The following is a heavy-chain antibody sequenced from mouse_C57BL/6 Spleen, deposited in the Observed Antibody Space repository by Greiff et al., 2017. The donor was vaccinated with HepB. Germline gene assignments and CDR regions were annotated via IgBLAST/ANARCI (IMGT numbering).Heavy chain of an antibody. CDR1: DSEVFPIAY. CDR3: GRNSGSSRHWYFDA. CDR2: ILPSIGRT. D-gene: IGHD1-1*01. J-gene: IGHJ1*03. V-gene: IGHV15-2*01. Sequence: LQESGSELRSPGSSVKLSCKDFDSEVFPIAYMSWVRQKPGHGFEWIGGILPSIGRTIYGEKFEDKATLDADTLSNTAYLELNSLTSEDSAIYYCGRNSGSSRHWYFDAWGTGTTVTVSS.